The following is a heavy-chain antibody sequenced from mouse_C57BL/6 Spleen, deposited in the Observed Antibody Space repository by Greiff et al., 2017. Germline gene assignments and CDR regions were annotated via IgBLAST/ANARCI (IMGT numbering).Heavy chain of an antibody. Sequence: QVQLQQPGAELVKPGASVKLSCKASGYTFTSYWMHWVKQRPGRGLEWIGWIDPNSGGTKYNEKFKSKATLAVDKPSSTAYMQLSSLTSEDSSVYYCAGWKGKGLYFDYWGQGTTLTVSS. V-gene: IGHV1-72*01. CDR1: GYTFTSYW. J-gene: IGHJ2*01. CDR2: IDPNSGGT. D-gene: IGHD2-1*01. CDR3: AGWKGKGLYFDY.